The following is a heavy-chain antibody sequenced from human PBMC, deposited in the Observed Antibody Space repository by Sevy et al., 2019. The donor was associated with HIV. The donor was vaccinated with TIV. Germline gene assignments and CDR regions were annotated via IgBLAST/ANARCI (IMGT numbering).Heavy chain of an antibody. V-gene: IGHV3-23*01. D-gene: IGHD2-21*02. CDR2: ISATGGST. Sequence: GGSLRLSCGVSGFALRSYTMNWVRQAPGKGLEWVASISATGGSTYYADSVMGRFTISRDVSKSTLYLQMNSLTADDTAMFYCAKTLQKLPFHPHYFDYWGQGTLVTVSS. CDR1: GFALRSYT. CDR3: AKTLQKLPFHPHYFDY. J-gene: IGHJ4*02.